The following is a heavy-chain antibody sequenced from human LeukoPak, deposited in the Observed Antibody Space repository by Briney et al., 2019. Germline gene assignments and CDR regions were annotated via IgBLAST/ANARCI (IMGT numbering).Heavy chain of an antibody. Sequence: RGSLRLSCSASGFTFSNYAMTWVRQAPGKGLQWVSTISVSGDNTYYADSVKGRFTISRDNSKNTLYLQMNSLRADDTAIYYCAKRNSGGPYYFDYWGQGTLVTVSS. J-gene: IGHJ4*02. CDR3: AKRNSGGPYYFDY. CDR2: ISVSGDNT. CDR1: GFTFSNYA. D-gene: IGHD3-10*01. V-gene: IGHV3-23*01.